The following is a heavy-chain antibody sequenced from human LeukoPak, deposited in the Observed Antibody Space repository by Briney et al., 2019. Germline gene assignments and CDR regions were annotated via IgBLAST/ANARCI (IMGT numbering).Heavy chain of an antibody. CDR3: ARQPYYDSSAYSLDDAFDI. J-gene: IGHJ3*02. CDR1: GYTFTSYG. D-gene: IGHD3-22*01. V-gene: IGHV1-18*01. Sequence: ASVKVSCKASGYTFTSYGISWVRRAPGQGLEWMGWISAYNGNTNYAQKLQGRVTMTRDMSTSTVYMELSSLRSEDTAVYYCARQPYYDSSAYSLDDAFDIWGQGTMVTVSS. CDR2: ISAYNGNT.